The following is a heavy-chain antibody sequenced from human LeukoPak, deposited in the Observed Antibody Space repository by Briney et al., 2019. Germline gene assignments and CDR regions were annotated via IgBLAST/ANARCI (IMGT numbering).Heavy chain of an antibody. V-gene: IGHV4-4*07. CDR3: ARLSVLLEGFGP. CDR2: IYSSGST. Sequence: SETLSLTCTVSGGTFSNYYMSWVRQPAGKGLEWIGRIYSSGSTNYNPSLTSRVTMSVDTSTNQLSLKLSSVTAADTAVYYCARLSVLLEGFGPWGQGTLVTVSS. J-gene: IGHJ5*02. CDR1: GGTFSNYY. D-gene: IGHD3-10*01.